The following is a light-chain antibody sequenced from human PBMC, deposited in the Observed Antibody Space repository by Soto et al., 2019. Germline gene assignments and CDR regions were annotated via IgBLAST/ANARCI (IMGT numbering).Light chain of an antibody. Sequence: QSVLTQPASVSGSPGQSITISCTGTSSDVGSYNLVSWYQQHPGKAPKLMIYEGSKRPSGVSNRFSGSKSGNTASLTICGLQAEEEADYYCCSYAGSSTLVFGGGTKLTVL. CDR1: SSDVGSYNL. V-gene: IGLV2-23*01. CDR3: CSYAGSSTLV. CDR2: EGS. J-gene: IGLJ2*01.